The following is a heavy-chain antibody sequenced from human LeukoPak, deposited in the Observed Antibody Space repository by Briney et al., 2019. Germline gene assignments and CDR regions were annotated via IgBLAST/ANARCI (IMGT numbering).Heavy chain of an antibody. V-gene: IGHV1-46*01. CDR3: ATDQVGYFQH. Sequence: SVKVSCKASGYTFSGYYLHWVRQAPGQGVEWMGIINPSSGSTTYAQKFQGRVTMTTYMSTSTVYMERSSLTSEDTAVYYCATDQVGYFQHWGQGTLVTVSS. CDR2: INPSSGST. CDR1: GYTFSGYY. J-gene: IGHJ1*01.